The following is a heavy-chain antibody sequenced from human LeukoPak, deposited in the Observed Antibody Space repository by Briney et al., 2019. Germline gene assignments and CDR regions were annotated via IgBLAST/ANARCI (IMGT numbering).Heavy chain of an antibody. J-gene: IGHJ4*02. CDR1: GGSISSSSYY. CDR2: IYYSGST. CDR3: LRQTYASGSYYNLDC. D-gene: IGHD3-10*01. V-gene: IGHV4-39*01. Sequence: KASETLSLTCTVSGGSISSSSYYWGWIRQPPGKGLEWIGTIYYSGSTYYSPSLESRVTISVDTSKNQFSLKLGSVTAADTAVYYCLRQTYASGSYYNLDCWGQGTLVTVSS.